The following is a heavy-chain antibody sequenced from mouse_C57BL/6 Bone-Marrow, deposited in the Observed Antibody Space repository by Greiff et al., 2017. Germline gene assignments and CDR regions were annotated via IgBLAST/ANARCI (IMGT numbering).Heavy chain of an antibody. V-gene: IGHV1-55*01. J-gene: IGHJ2*01. Sequence: QVQLQQSGAELVKPGASVKMSCKASGYTFTSYWITWVKQRPGQGLEWIGDIYPGSGSTNYNEKFKSKATLTVDTSSSTAYMQLSSLTSEDSAVYYCARSYGSRYYFDYWGQGTTLTVSS. CDR1: GYTFTSYW. D-gene: IGHD1-1*01. CDR2: IYPGSGST. CDR3: ARSYGSRYYFDY.